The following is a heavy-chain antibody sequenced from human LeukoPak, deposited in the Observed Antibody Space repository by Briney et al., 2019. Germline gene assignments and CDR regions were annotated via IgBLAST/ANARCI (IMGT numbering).Heavy chain of an antibody. D-gene: IGHD3-22*01. CDR3: ARIPPITMIVVVSEWYFDL. V-gene: IGHV3-7*01. CDR1: GFTFSSYW. J-gene: IGHJ2*01. CDR2: IKQDGSEK. Sequence: GGSLRLSCAASGFTFSSYWMSWVRQAPGKGLEWVANIKQDGSEKYYVDSVKGRFTISRDNAKNSLYLQMNSLRAEDTAVYYCARIPPITMIVVVSEWYFDLWGRGTLVTVSS.